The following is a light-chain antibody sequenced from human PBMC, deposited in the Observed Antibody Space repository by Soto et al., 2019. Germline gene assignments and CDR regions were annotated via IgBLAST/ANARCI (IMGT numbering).Light chain of an antibody. CDR1: SGHSSYA. V-gene: IGLV4-69*01. CDR3: QTWGTGIPVV. CDR2: LNSDGSH. J-gene: IGLJ2*01. Sequence: QSVLTQSPSASASLGASVKLTCTLSSGHSSYAIAWHQQQPEKGPRYLMKLNSDGSHSKGDGIPDRLSGSSSGAERYLTITSLQSEDEADYYCQTWGTGIPVVFGGGTKVTVL.